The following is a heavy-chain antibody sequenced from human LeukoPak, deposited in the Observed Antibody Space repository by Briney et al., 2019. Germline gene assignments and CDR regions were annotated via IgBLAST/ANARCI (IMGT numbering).Heavy chain of an antibody. J-gene: IGHJ6*02. CDR3: AAYRLGSFIYGMDV. CDR1: GFTVDHNY. Sequence: PGGSLRLSCAASGFTVDHNYMTWARQAPGRGLEWVSMIYSGGNTYYTDSVKGRFTISRDNSRNTLYLQMNSLRVDDTAVYYCAAYRLGSFIYGMDVWGQGTTVTVSS. CDR2: IYSGGNT. D-gene: IGHD3-10*01. V-gene: IGHV3-66*01.